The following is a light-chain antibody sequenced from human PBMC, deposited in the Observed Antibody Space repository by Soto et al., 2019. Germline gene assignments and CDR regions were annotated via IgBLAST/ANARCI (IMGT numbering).Light chain of an antibody. CDR2: DAS. CDR3: QQYTSYPA. Sequence: DIQMTQSPSTLSASVGDRVTITCRASQSISSWLAWYQQKPGKAPNLLIYDASSLESGVPSRFSGSGSGTEFTLTISSLQPDDFATYYCQQYTSYPAFGQGTKVEIK. CDR1: QSISSW. J-gene: IGKJ1*01. V-gene: IGKV1-5*01.